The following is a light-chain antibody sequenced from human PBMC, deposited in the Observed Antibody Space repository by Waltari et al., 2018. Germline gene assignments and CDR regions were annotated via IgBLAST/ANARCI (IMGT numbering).Light chain of an antibody. V-gene: IGKV3-11*01. CDR2: DAS. CDR1: QSVSTY. Sequence: DIVLTQSPATLSLSPGERATLSCRASQSVSTYLAWYQQKPGQAPRLLSYDASNRATGIPARFSGSGSGTDFTLTISSLEPEDFAVYYCQQRSNWPSITFGQGTRLEIK. CDR3: QQRSNWPSIT. J-gene: IGKJ5*01.